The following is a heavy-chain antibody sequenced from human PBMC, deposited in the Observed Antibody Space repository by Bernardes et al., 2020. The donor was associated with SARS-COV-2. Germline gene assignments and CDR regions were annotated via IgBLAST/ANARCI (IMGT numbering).Heavy chain of an antibody. CDR3: AREMADPGPLDY. CDR1: GFSFGDYT. V-gene: IGHV3-43*01. Sequence: GGSLRLSCAASGFSFGDYTMHWVRQRPGKGLEWVSLISWNSGNASYADPVKGRFTISRDNSKSSLYLQMNSLRAEDSAVYYCAREMADPGPLDYWGQGTLVTVSS. CDR2: ISWNSGNA. J-gene: IGHJ4*02. D-gene: IGHD2-8*01.